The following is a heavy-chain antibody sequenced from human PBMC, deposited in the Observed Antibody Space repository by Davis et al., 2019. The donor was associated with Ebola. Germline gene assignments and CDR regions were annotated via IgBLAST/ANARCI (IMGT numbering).Heavy chain of an antibody. V-gene: IGHV4-59*01. Sequence: SETLSLTCTVSGGSISSYYWSWIRQPPGKGLEWIGYIYYSGSTSYNPSLKSRVTVSVDTSKNQFSLKLSSVTAADTAVYYCARTDYDFWSGYYTDNWFDPWGQGTLVTVSS. J-gene: IGHJ5*02. D-gene: IGHD3-3*01. CDR3: ARTDYDFWSGYYTDNWFDP. CDR1: GGSISSYY. CDR2: IYYSGST.